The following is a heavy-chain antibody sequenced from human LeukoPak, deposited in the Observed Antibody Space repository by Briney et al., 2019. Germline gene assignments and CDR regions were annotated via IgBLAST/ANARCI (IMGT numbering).Heavy chain of an antibody. Sequence: GASVKVSCKASGGTFSSYAISWVRQAPGQGLEWMGRIIPILGIANYAQKFQGRVTITADKSTSTAYMELSSLRSEDTAVYYCARVDTAMVIDYWGPGTLVTVSS. CDR3: ARVDTAMVIDY. CDR1: GGTFSSYA. D-gene: IGHD5-18*01. J-gene: IGHJ4*02. CDR2: IIPILGIA. V-gene: IGHV1-69*04.